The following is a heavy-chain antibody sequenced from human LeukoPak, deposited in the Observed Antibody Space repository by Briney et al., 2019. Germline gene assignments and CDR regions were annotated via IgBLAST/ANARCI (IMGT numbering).Heavy chain of an antibody. CDR3: AKDLAYSYGPTYGMDV. CDR1: GFTFSSYG. CDR2: ISYDGSNK. J-gene: IGHJ6*02. D-gene: IGHD5-18*01. V-gene: IGHV3-30*18. Sequence: GGSLRLSCAASGFTFSSYGMHWVRQAPGKGLEWVAVISYDGSNKYYADSVKGRFTMSRDNSKNTLYLQMNSLRAEDTAVYYCAKDLAYSYGPTYGMDVWGQGTTVTVSS.